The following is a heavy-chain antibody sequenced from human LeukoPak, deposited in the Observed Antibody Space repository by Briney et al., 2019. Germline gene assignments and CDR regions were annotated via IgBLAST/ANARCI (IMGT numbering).Heavy chain of an antibody. CDR1: GGSFSGYY. V-gene: IGHV4-34*01. CDR3: ARRIVRYFDWLLGPFDY. CDR2: INHSGST. J-gene: IGHJ4*02. D-gene: IGHD3-9*01. Sequence: SETLSLTCAVYGGSFSGYYRSWIRQPPGKGLEWIGEINHSGSTNYNPSLKSRVTISVDTSKNQFSLKLSSVTAADTAVYYCARRIVRYFDWLLGPFDYWGQGTLVTVSS.